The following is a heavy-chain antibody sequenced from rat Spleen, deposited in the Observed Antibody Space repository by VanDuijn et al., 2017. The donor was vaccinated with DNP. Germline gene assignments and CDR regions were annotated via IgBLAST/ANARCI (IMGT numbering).Heavy chain of an antibody. Sequence: EVQLVESGGGLVQPGRSLKLSCAASGFTFGNYGLAWVRQTPTNGLEWVASISNTGDSTYYSDSVKGRFSISRENAKSTLYLQVNSLRSEDTATYYCTSNPHIRTDAPFDYWGRGVMVTVSS. D-gene: IGHD3-8*01. J-gene: IGHJ2*01. CDR1: GFTFGNYG. CDR2: ISNTGDST. CDR3: TSNPHIRTDAPFDY. V-gene: IGHV5S13*01.